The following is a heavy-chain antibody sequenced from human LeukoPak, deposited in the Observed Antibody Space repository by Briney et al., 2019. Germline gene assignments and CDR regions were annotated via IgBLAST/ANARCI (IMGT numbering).Heavy chain of an antibody. Sequence: GGSLRLSCAASGFTFSSYAMSWVRQAPGKGLEWVSAISGSGGSTYYADSVKGRFTTSRDNSKNTLYLQMNSLRAEDTAVYYCAKDRSVVPAARISDYWGQGTLVTVSS. D-gene: IGHD2-2*01. CDR3: AKDRSVVPAARISDY. CDR1: GFTFSSYA. J-gene: IGHJ4*02. V-gene: IGHV3-23*01. CDR2: ISGSGGST.